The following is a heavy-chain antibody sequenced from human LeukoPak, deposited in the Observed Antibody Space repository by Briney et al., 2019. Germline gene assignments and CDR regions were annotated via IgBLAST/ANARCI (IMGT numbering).Heavy chain of an antibody. CDR1: GGSISTGGYY. Sequence: PPETLSLTCTVSGGSISTGGYYWSWIRQHPGKGLEWIGNIYYSGSTYYSPSLKSRVTMSVDTSKNQFSLTLISVTAADTAVYFCASYSSSSYFDYWGQGTLVTVSS. CDR3: ASYSSSSYFDY. CDR2: IYYSGST. V-gene: IGHV4-31*03. J-gene: IGHJ4*01. D-gene: IGHD6-6*01.